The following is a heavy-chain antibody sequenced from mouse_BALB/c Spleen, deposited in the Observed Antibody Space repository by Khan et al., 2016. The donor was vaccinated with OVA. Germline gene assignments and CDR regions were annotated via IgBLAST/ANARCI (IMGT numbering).Heavy chain of an antibody. D-gene: IGHD2-4*01. Sequence: EVQLQESGPGLVKPSQSLSLTCTVTGYSITSEYTWNWIRQFPGNKLEWMGFISYSGNTRYNPSLKSRISITRDTSKNQFFLQLNSMTSKDTATYYCARKDYYDYDPFPYWGQGTLVTVSA. J-gene: IGHJ3*01. CDR3: ARKDYYDYDPFPY. CDR2: ISYSGNT. V-gene: IGHV3-2*02. CDR1: GYSITSEYT.